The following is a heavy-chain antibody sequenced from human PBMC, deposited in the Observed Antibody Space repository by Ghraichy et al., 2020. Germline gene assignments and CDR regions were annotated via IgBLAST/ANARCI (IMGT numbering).Heavy chain of an antibody. CDR2: IKSDGSDT. J-gene: IGHJ3*02. Sequence: GESLNISCAASGFTFSSYWMHWVRQAPGKGLVLVSHIKSDGSDTNYADSVRGRFTISRDNAKNTLYLQMNSLRAEDTAVYYCAREHDASDIWGPGTMVTVSS. CDR1: GFTFSSYW. V-gene: IGHV3-74*01. CDR3: AREHDASDI.